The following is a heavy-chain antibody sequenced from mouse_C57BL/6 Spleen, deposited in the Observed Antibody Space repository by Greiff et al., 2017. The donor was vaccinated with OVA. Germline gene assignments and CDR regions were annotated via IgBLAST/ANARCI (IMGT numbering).Heavy chain of an antibody. V-gene: IGHV1-72*01. D-gene: IGHD1-1*01. CDR3: ARSTPTTEGYFDV. CDR2: IDPNSGGT. CDR1: GYTFTSYW. J-gene: IGHJ1*03. Sequence: VQLQQPGAELVKPGASVKLSCKASGYTFTSYWMHWVKQRPGRGLEWIGRIDPNSGGTKDNEKLKSKATLTVDKPSITAYMQLSSLTSEDSAVYYCARSTPTTEGYFDVWGTGTTVTVSS.